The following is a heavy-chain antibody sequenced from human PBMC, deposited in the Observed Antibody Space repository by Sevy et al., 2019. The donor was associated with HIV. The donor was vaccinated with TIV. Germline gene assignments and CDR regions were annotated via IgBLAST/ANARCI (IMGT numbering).Heavy chain of an antibody. CDR2: ISAYNGNT. V-gene: IGHV1-18*01. CDR1: GYTFTSYG. J-gene: IGHJ5*02. CDR3: AMSSGYYGWFDP. Sequence: ASVKVSCKASGYTFTSYGISWVRQAPGQGLEWMGWISAYNGNTNYAQTLQGSVTMTTDTSTSTAYMELRSLRSDDTAVYYCAMSSGYYGWFDPWGQGTLVTVSS. D-gene: IGHD3-22*01.